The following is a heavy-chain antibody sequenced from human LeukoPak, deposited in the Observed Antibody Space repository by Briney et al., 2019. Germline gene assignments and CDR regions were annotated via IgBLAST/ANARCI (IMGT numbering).Heavy chain of an antibody. CDR1: GGSISSYY. CDR2: IYYSGST. D-gene: IGHD1-1*01. J-gene: IGHJ3*02. CDR3: AREMRTTNGAFDI. Sequence: SESLSLTCTVSGGSISSYYWSWIRQPPGKGLEWLGYIYYSGSTNYNPSLKSRVTISVDTSKNQFSLKVSSVTAADTAVYYCAREMRTTNGAFDIWGQGTMVTVSS. V-gene: IGHV4-59*01.